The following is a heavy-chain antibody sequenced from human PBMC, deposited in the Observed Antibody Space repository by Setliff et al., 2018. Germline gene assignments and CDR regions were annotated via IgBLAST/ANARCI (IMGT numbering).Heavy chain of an antibody. V-gene: IGHV4-4*08. CDR2: ILTTGST. CDR3: ARGGGRIRQLGATGVHTFDI. J-gene: IGHJ3*02. Sequence: SETLSLTCGVSGASISDSYWSWIRQPPGKGLEWIGHILTTGSTNYNPSLKSRVNISVDTSKKQFSLKLSSVTAADTAVYYCARGGGRIRQLGATGVHTFDIWGQGTVVTVSS. CDR1: GASISDSY. D-gene: IGHD1-26*01.